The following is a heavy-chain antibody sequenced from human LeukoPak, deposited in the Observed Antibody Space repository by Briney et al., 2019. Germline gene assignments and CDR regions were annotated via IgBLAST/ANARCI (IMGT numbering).Heavy chain of an antibody. D-gene: IGHD4-17*01. CDR3: ARDRGAPDAFDI. Sequence: ASVKVSCKASGYTFTAYYMYWVRRGPRQGLEWMGWLNPNSGGTKYAQKFQGRVTVTRDTSIGTAYMELSRLTYDDTAVYYCARDRGAPDAFDIWGQGTLVTVSS. J-gene: IGHJ3*02. CDR2: LNPNSGGT. V-gene: IGHV1-2*02. CDR1: GYTFTAYY.